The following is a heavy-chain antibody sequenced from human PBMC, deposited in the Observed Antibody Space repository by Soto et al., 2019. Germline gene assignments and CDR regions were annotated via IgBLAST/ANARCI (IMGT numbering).Heavy chain of an antibody. CDR2: ISTDNGNT. CDR1: GYPFTTYA. D-gene: IGHD1-26*01. Sequence: QVQLVQSGAEVKKPGASVKVSCKTSGYPFTTYAIHWVRQAPGQRLEWMGWISTDNGNTKYSQKFQGRLTITRDTSATTAYMELSSLRSEDTAVYYCARDRMGEAGLSLDYWGQGTLVTVSS. J-gene: IGHJ4*02. CDR3: ARDRMGEAGLSLDY. V-gene: IGHV1-3*04.